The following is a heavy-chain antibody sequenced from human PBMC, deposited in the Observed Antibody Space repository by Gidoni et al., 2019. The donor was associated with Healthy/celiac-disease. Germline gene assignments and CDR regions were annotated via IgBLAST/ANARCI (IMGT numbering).Heavy chain of an antibody. CDR2: IIPIFGTA. J-gene: IGHJ6*02. CDR1: GGTFSSYA. Sequence: QVQLVQSGAEVTKPGSSVKVSCKASGGTFSSYAISWVRQAPGQGLEWMGGIIPIFGTANYAKKCQGRVTITADESTSTAYMELSSLRSEDTAVYYCARFPDHCSSTSCYSYYYYGMDVWGQGTTVTVSS. V-gene: IGHV1-69*01. D-gene: IGHD2-2*02. CDR3: ARFPDHCSSTSCYSYYYYGMDV.